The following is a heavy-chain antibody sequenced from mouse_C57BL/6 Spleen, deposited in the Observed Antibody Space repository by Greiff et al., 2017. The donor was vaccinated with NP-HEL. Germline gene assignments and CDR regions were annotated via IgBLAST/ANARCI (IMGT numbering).Heavy chain of an antibody. CDR1: GYSITSGYY. J-gene: IGHJ4*01. CDR3: ARRNYYGRGLYYAMDY. Sequence: VQLKESGPGLVKPSQSLSLTCSVTGYSITSGYYWNWIRQFPGNKLEWMGYISYDGSNNYNPSLKNRISITRDTSKNQFFLKLNSVTTEDTATYYCARRNYYGRGLYYAMDYWGQGTSVTVSS. V-gene: IGHV3-6*01. CDR2: ISYDGSN. D-gene: IGHD1-1*01.